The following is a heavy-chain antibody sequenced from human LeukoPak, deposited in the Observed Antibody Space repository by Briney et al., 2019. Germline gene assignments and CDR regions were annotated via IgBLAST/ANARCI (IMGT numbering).Heavy chain of an antibody. Sequence: PGGSLRLSCVASGFFFSNYDMNWVRQAPGKGLEWVSGLSSSGGSTFYAYSVKGRFTISRDNSKNTVYLQMNSLRGEDTAIYYCARGVTVTTDFWGQGTLVTVSS. CDR1: GFFFSNYD. D-gene: IGHD4-17*01. CDR2: LSSSGGST. V-gene: IGHV3-23*01. J-gene: IGHJ4*02. CDR3: ARGVTVTTDF.